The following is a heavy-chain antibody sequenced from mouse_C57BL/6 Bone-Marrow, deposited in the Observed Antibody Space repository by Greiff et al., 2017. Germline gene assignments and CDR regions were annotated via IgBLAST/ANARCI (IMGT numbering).Heavy chain of an antibody. CDR2: IYPRRGNT. V-gene: IGHV1-81*01. J-gene: IGHJ3*01. CDR1: GYTFTSYG. Sequence: QVQLQQSGAELARPGASVKLSCKASGYTFTSYGISWVKQRTGQGLEWIGEIYPRRGNTYYNEKFKGKATLTADKSSSTASMELRRLTSEDSAVYFCARGEAYWGQGTLVTVSA. CDR3: ARGEAY.